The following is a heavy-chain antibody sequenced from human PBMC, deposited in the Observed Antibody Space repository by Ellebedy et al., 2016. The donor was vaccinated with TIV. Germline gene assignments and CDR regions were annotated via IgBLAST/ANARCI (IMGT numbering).Heavy chain of an antibody. Sequence: SETLSLXXTVSGGSINNYLWDWIRQPAGRGLEWIGRIYTSESTGVSTSYNPSLKSRVIMSLDTSKNQLSLELTSMTAADTAVYYCARGRIGVAEFGHWGQGTLVTVSS. CDR1: GGSINNYL. D-gene: IGHD6-19*01. CDR3: ARGRIGVAEFGH. V-gene: IGHV4-4*07. J-gene: IGHJ4*02. CDR2: IYTSESTGVST.